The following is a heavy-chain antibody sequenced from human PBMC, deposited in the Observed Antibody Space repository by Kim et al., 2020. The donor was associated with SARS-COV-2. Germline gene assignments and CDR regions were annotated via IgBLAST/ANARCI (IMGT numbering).Heavy chain of an antibody. CDR3: ARVLYGGNSGVFDY. CDR2: INHSGST. V-gene: IGHV4-34*01. D-gene: IGHD4-17*01. CDR1: GGSFSGYY. Sequence: SETLSLTCAVYGGSFSGYYWSWIRQPPGKGLEWIGEINHSGSTNYNPSLKSRVTISVDTSKNQFSLKLSSVTAADTAVYYCARVLYGGNSGVFDYWGQGTLVTVSS. J-gene: IGHJ4*02.